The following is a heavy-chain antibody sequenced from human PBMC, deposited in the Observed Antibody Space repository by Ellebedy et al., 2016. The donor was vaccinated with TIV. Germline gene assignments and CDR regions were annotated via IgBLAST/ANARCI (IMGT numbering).Heavy chain of an antibody. CDR3: ARHAGSWFSGGSKAVVY. D-gene: IGHD6-13*01. J-gene: IGHJ4*02. V-gene: IGHV5-51*01. CDR1: GYSFTDYW. CDR2: IYPGDSDI. Sequence: GESPKISCKGFGYSFTDYWIGWVRQMPGKGLEWMGIIYPGDSDIRYSPSFQGQVTISADKSISTAYLQWSSLKASDTAMYYCARHAGSWFSGGSKAVVYWGQGTLVTVSS.